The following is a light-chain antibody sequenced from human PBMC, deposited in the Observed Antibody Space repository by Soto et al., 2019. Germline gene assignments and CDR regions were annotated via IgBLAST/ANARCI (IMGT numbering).Light chain of an antibody. Sequence: LSSAVGASVSITSRARQGISNFLAWYQQKPGKAPKLLIYAASTLQSGVPSRFSGSGSGTEFTLTISSLQPQDFATYYCQRLNSYLFTFGPGTKVDIK. J-gene: IGKJ3*01. CDR3: QRLNSYLFT. CDR2: AAS. V-gene: IGKV1-9*01. CDR1: QGISNF.